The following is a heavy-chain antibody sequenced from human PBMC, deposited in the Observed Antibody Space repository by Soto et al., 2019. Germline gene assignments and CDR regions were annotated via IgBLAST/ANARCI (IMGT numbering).Heavy chain of an antibody. CDR3: VKDRRGYSGYDAFDI. CDR2: ISSNGGST. D-gene: IGHD5-12*01. V-gene: IGHV3-64D*09. Sequence: GGSLRLSCSASGFTFSGYAMHWVRQAPGKGLEYVSAISSNGGSTYYADSVKGRFTISRDNSKNTLYLQMSSLRAEDTAVYYCVKDRRGYSGYDAFDIWGQGTMVTVSS. J-gene: IGHJ3*02. CDR1: GFTFSGYA.